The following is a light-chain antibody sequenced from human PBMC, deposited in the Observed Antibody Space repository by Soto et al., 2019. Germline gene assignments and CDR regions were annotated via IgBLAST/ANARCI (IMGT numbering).Light chain of an antibody. V-gene: IGKV1D-12*01. CDR2: AAS. Sequence: DIQMTQSPSSVSASVGDRVTITCRASQGISSWLAWYQQKPGKAPKLLIYAASRLQSGVPSRFCGSESGTDFTITIDSMQPEDFATYYCQQAYSSPLTFGGGTKVETK. CDR3: QQAYSSPLT. J-gene: IGKJ4*01. CDR1: QGISSW.